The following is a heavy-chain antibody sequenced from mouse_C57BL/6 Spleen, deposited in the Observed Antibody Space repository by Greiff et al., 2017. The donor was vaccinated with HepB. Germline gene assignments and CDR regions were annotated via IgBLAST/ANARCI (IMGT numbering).Heavy chain of an antibody. CDR1: GYTFTSYW. CDR3: ARDEGYAGFAY. CDR2: IDPSDSYT. V-gene: IGHV1-69*01. Sequence: VQLQQPGAELVMPGASVKLSCKASGYTFTSYWMHWVKQRPGQGLEWIGEIDPSDSYTNYNQKFKGKSTLTVDKSSSTAYMQLSSLTSEDSAVYYCARDEGYAGFAYWGQGTLVTVSA. D-gene: IGHD2-3*01. J-gene: IGHJ3*01.